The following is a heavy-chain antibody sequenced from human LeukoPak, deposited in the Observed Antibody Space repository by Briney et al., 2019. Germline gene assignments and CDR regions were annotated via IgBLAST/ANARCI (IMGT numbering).Heavy chain of an antibody. D-gene: IGHD3-3*01. CDR1: GYTFTSYD. V-gene: IGHV1-8*01. J-gene: IGHJ4*02. CDR3: ARDPTGFWSGYYRSLSFDY. Sequence: ASVKVSCKASGYTFTSYDINWVRQATGQGLEWMGWMNPNSGNTGYAQKFQGRVTMTRNTSISTAYMELSSLRSEDTAVYYCARDPTGFWSGYYRSLSFDYWGQGTLVTVSS. CDR2: MNPNSGNT.